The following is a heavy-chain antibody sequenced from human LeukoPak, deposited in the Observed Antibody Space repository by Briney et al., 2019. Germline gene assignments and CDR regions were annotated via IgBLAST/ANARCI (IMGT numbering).Heavy chain of an antibody. CDR2: ISGSGGST. Sequence: PGGSLRLSCAASGFTFSSYAMSWVRQAPGKGLEWVSAISGSGGSTYYADSVKGRFTISRDNAKNSLYLQMNSLRAEDTAVYYCARDYYDFWSGYYTNNWFDPWGQGTLVTVSS. V-gene: IGHV3-23*01. D-gene: IGHD3-3*01. CDR3: ARDYYDFWSGYYTNNWFDP. CDR1: GFTFSSYA. J-gene: IGHJ5*02.